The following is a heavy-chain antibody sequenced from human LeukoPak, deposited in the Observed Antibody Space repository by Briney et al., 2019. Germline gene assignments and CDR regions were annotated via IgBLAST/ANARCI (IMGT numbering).Heavy chain of an antibody. D-gene: IGHD2-2*01. Sequence: GGSLRLSCAASGFTFSSYAMSWVRQAPGRGLEWVSAISGSGGRTYYADSVKGRFTISRDSSKNTLYLQMNSLRAEDTAVYYCANIVVVPAAIDYWGQGTLVTVSS. J-gene: IGHJ4*02. CDR1: GFTFSSYA. CDR2: ISGSGGRT. CDR3: ANIVVVPAAIDY. V-gene: IGHV3-23*01.